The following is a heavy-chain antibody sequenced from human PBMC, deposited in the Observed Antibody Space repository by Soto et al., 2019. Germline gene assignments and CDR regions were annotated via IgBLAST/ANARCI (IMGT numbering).Heavy chain of an antibody. Sequence: QVQLVQSGAEVKKPGASVKVSCKTSGYTFISYYIHWVRQAPGQGLEWMGWINPNNGDTNYAQKFQGRVTMTRERSISTVYMVVDRLRSDDTAVYYCARGDTYDSWGQGTTVAVSS. CDR2: INPNNGDT. V-gene: IGHV1-2*02. J-gene: IGHJ6*02. CDR1: GYTFISYY. CDR3: ARGDTYDS. D-gene: IGHD5-18*01.